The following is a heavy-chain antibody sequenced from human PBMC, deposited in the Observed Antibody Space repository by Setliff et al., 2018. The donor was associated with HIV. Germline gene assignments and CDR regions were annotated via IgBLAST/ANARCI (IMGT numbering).Heavy chain of an antibody. CDR2: ISAYNGNT. D-gene: IGHD3-3*01. V-gene: IGHV1-18*01. CDR3: ARQFLDWSNDYYSRYYMDV. CDR1: GYTFTSYG. Sequence: GASVKVSCKASGYTFTSYGISWVRQAPGQGLEWMGWISAYNGNTHYAQRHQGRVTMTTDTSTRTAYMELRSLRSDDTAVYYCARQFLDWSNDYYSRYYMDVWGKGTTVTVSS. J-gene: IGHJ6*03.